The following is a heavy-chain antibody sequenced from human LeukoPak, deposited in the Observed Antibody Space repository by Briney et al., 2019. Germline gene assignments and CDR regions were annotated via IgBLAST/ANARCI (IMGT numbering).Heavy chain of an antibody. Sequence: EASVKVSCKASGNDFTSVGITWVRQAPGQGLEWMGWISPYNGNTNYAQNLQGRVTMTTDTSTSTAYMELRSLRSDDTAVYYCARGIAVAHFDYWGQGTLVTVSS. J-gene: IGHJ4*02. D-gene: IGHD6-19*01. CDR3: ARGIAVAHFDY. CDR2: ISPYNGNT. V-gene: IGHV1-18*01. CDR1: GNDFTSVG.